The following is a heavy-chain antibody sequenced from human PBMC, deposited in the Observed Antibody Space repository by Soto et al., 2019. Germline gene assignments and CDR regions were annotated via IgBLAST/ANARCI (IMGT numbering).Heavy chain of an antibody. Sequence: QVQLVESGGGLVKPGGSLRLSCAASGFTFSDYYMSWIRQAPGKGLEWVSYISSSGSTIYYADSVKGRFTISRDNAKNSLYLQMNSLRAEDTAVYYCARDYCSSTSCRPKDCSGGSCYYSKVYYYYYMDVWGKGTTVTVSS. CDR1: GFTFSDYY. J-gene: IGHJ6*03. CDR2: ISSSGSTI. V-gene: IGHV3-11*01. D-gene: IGHD2-15*01. CDR3: ARDYCSSTSCRPKDCSGGSCYYSKVYYYYYMDV.